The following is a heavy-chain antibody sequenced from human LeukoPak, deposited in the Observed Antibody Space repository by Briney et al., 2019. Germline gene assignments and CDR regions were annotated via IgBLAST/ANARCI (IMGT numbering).Heavy chain of an antibody. CDR2: ICPGDSDT. Sequence: GESLKISCKGSGYSFTSYWIGWVRQMPGKGLEWMGIICPGDSDTRYSPSFQGQVTISADKSISTAYLQWSSLKASDTAMYYCASPRYNWNQPFDYWGQGTLVTVSS. D-gene: IGHD1-20*01. J-gene: IGHJ4*02. CDR3: ASPRYNWNQPFDY. CDR1: GYSFTSYW. V-gene: IGHV5-51*01.